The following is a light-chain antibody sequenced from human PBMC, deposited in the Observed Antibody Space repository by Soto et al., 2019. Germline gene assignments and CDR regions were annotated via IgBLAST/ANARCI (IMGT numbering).Light chain of an antibody. CDR3: QQLNSYPIT. CDR1: QSVSSW. Sequence: DIQMTQSPSTLSAYVGDRVTITCRASQSVSSWLAWYQQKPGKAPTLLIHTASTLQSGVPSRFSGSGSGTEFTLTISFLQPEDFATYYCQQLNSYPITFGQGTRLEIK. V-gene: IGKV1-5*03. CDR2: TAS. J-gene: IGKJ5*01.